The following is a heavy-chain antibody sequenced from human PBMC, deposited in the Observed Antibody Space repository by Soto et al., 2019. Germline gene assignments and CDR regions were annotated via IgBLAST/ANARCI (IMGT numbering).Heavy chain of an antibody. CDR3: ARGGQLWAEDVYYGMDV. CDR1: GYTFTSYA. CDR2: INAGNGNT. J-gene: IGHJ6*02. Sequence: GASVKVSCKASGYTFTSYAMHWVRQAPGQRREWMGWINAGNGNTKYSQKFQGRVTITRDTSASTAYMELSSLRSEDTAVYYCARGGQLWAEDVYYGMDVWGQGTTVTVSS. V-gene: IGHV1-3*01. D-gene: IGHD5-18*01.